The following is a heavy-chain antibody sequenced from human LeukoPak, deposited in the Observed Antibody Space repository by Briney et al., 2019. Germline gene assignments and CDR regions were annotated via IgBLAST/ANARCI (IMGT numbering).Heavy chain of an antibody. CDR1: GFTFSNYA. D-gene: IGHD1-26*01. CDR2: ISGGGTST. V-gene: IGHV3-23*01. Sequence: PGGSLRLSCADSGFTFSNYAMYWVRQAPGKGLEWVSTISGGGTSTYYADSVKGRFTISRDNSKNTLFLQMNSLRAEDTAVYYCEKGDSYSRQRPRSSWGEGTLVTVSS. CDR3: EKGDSYSRQRPRSS. J-gene: IGHJ5*02.